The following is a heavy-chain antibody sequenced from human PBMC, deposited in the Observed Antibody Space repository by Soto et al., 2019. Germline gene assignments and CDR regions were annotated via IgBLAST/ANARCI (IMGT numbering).Heavy chain of an antibody. D-gene: IGHD1-1*01. CDR3: ARERTGTTSMDV. V-gene: IGHV1-8*01. Sequence: QVQLVQSGAEVKKPGASVKVSCKASGYTFTSYDINWVRQDTGQGLEWMGWMNPTSGNTGYAQKFQGRVAMTRNNSISTAYMELSSLRSEDTAVYYCARERTGTTSMDVWGQGTTVTVSS. J-gene: IGHJ6*02. CDR1: GYTFTSYD. CDR2: MNPTSGNT.